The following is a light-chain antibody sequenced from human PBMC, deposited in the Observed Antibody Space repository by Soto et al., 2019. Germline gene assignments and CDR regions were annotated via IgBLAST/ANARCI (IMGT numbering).Light chain of an antibody. CDR2: GAS. J-gene: IGKJ1*01. Sequence: EILMTQSPATLSVSPGERATLSCRASQSVGSHLAWYQQKPGQAPRLLIYGASTRATGIPARFSGSGSGTDFTLTISSLQSEDYAVYYCQQYNNWPRTFGQGTKVEIK. CDR3: QQYNNWPRT. CDR1: QSVGSH. V-gene: IGKV3-15*01.